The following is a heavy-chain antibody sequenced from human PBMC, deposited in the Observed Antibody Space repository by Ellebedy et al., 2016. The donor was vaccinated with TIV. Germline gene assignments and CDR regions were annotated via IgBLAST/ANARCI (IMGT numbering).Heavy chain of an antibody. CDR2: IDLSDSDT. CDR1: AFSFINYW. CDR3: AKLGQRATHEDS. J-gene: IGHJ4*02. Sequence: PGGSLRLSCPGSAFSFINYWIVWVRQMPGRGLEWLGIIDLSDSDTRYSSSFQGQVTISADSSVTTAYLHFNSLKPSDTAVYYCAKLGQRATHEDSWGQGTLVTVSS. V-gene: IGHV5-51*01. D-gene: IGHD3-16*01.